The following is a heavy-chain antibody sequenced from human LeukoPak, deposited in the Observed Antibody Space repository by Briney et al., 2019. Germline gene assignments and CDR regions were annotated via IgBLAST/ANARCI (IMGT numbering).Heavy chain of an antibody. CDR1: GFTFSSYS. Sequence: GGSLRLSCAASGFTFSSYSMNWVRQAPGKVLEGVSSISSSSSYIYSADSVKGRFTISRDNDKNSLYLQMNSLRAEDTAVYYCALGYCSGGSCPPSSYGMDVWGQGTTVTVSS. J-gene: IGHJ6*02. CDR3: ALGYCSGGSCPPSSYGMDV. CDR2: ISSSSSYI. D-gene: IGHD2-15*01. V-gene: IGHV3-21*01.